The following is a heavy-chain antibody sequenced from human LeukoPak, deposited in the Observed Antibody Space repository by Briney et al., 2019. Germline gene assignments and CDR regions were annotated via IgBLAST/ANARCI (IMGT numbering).Heavy chain of an antibody. Sequence: PGGSLRLSCAASGFTLSSYWMSWVRQAAGEGREWVANIKQDGSEKYYVASVKGRFTISRDNAKNSLYLQMKSLRAGDTAVYYCARDRAMIGYWGQGTLVTVSA. D-gene: IGHD3-22*01. CDR2: IKQDGSEK. CDR3: ARDRAMIGY. CDR1: GFTLSSYW. J-gene: IGHJ4*02. V-gene: IGHV3-7*04.